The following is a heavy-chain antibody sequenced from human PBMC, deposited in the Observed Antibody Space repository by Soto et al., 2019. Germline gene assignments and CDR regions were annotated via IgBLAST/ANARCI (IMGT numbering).Heavy chain of an antibody. Sequence: PGGSLRLSCTASGFTFGDYAMSWVRQAPGKGLEWVGFIRSKAYGGTTEYAASVKGRFTISRDDSKSIAYLQMNSLKTEDTAVYYCTRSPPHLRSGWYGYYFDYWGQGTLVTVPS. D-gene: IGHD6-19*01. CDR1: GFTFGDYA. CDR2: IRSKAYGGTT. CDR3: TRSPPHLRSGWYGYYFDY. J-gene: IGHJ4*02. V-gene: IGHV3-49*04.